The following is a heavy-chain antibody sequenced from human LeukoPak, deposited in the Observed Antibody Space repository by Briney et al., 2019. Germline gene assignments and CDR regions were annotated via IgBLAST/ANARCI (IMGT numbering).Heavy chain of an antibody. V-gene: IGHV4-39*01. CDR1: DGSINSTSYY. J-gene: IGHJ4*02. CDR3: SRLHGWLLGYFDY. D-gene: IGHD3-22*01. CDR2: IYYSGNS. Sequence: SETLSLTCTVSDGSINSTSYYWGWIRQPPGKGLEWIGSIYYSGNSYLNPSLKSRVTISVDTSKSQFSLILSSVTAADTAVYYCSRLHGWLLGYFDYWDQGTLVTVSS.